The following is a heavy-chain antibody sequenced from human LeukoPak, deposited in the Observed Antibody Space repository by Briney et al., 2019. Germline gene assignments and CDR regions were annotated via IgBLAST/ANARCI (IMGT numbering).Heavy chain of an antibody. Sequence: PGGSLRLSCAASGFTFSSYGMHWVRQAPGKGLEWVAVISYDGSNKYYADSVKGRFTISRDNSKNTLYLQMNSLRAEDTAVYYCAKDAGSMVRSNWGQGTLVTVSS. J-gene: IGHJ4*02. D-gene: IGHD3-10*01. V-gene: IGHV3-30*18. CDR2: ISYDGSNK. CDR1: GFTFSSYG. CDR3: AKDAGSMVRSN.